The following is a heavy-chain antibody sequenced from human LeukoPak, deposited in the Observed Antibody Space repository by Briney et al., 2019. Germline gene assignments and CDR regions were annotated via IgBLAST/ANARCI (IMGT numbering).Heavy chain of an antibody. J-gene: IGHJ4*02. CDR3: ARDSGYYGSDY. D-gene: IGHD5-12*01. V-gene: IGHV3-53*01. Sequence: GGSLRLSCAASGFTVSSNYMSWVRQAPGKGLEWVSVLYSGGSTFCADSVKGRFTISRDNSKNTLYLQMNSLRVEDTAVYFCARDSGYYGSDYWGQGTLVTVSS. CDR2: LYSGGST. CDR1: GFTVSSNY.